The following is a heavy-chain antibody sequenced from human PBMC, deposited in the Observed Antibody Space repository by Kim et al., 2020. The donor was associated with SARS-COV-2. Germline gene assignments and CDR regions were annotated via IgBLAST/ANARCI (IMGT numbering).Heavy chain of an antibody. CDR3: ARDKMDYNFDY. CDR1: GFTFSSYG. D-gene: IGHD4-4*01. J-gene: IGHJ4*02. Sequence: GGSLRLSCAASGFTFSSYGMHWVRQAPGKGLEWVAVIWYDGSNKYYADSVKGRFTISRDNSKNTLYLQMNSLRAEDTAVYYCARDKMDYNFDYWGQGTLVTVSS. V-gene: IGHV3-33*01. CDR2: IWYDGSNK.